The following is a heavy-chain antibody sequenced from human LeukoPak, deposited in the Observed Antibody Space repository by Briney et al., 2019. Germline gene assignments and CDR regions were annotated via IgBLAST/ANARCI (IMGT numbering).Heavy chain of an antibody. CDR1: GGSFSGYY. V-gene: IGHV4-34*01. D-gene: IGHD3-10*01. CDR3: ARASGKRLRYYYYYMDV. Sequence: SETLSLTCAVYGGSFSGYYWSWIRQPPGKGLEWIGEINHSGSTNYNPSLKSRATISVDTSKNQFSLKLSSVTAADTAVYYCARASGKRLRYYYYYMDVWGKGTTVTVS. CDR2: INHSGST. J-gene: IGHJ6*03.